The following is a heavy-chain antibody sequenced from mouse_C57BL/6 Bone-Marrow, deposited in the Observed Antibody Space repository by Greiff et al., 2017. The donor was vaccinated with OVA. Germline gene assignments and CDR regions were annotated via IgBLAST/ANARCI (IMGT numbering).Heavy chain of an antibody. J-gene: IGHJ2*01. Sequence: QVQLQQSGPELVKPGASVKISCKASGYAFSSSWMNWVKQRPGKGLEWIGRIYPGDGDTNYNGKFKGKATLTADKSSSTAYMQLSSLTSEDAAVYFCARRLRGDYWGQGTTLTVSS. CDR2: IYPGDGDT. V-gene: IGHV1-82*01. CDR3: ARRLRGDY. D-gene: IGHD1-1*01. CDR1: GYAFSSSW.